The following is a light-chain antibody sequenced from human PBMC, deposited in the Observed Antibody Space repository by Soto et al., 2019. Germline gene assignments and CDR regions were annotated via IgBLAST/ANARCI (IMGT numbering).Light chain of an antibody. V-gene: IGLV2-8*01. Sequence: QSVVTQPPSASGCPGQSVTISCTGTSSDVGGYNYVSWFQQHPGKAPKLIIHEVNQRPSGVPDRFSGSKSGNTASLTVSGLQAEDEGTYYCSSYGGYNNVVFGTGTKVTVL. CDR3: SSYGGYNNVV. J-gene: IGLJ1*01. CDR2: EVN. CDR1: SSDVGGYNY.